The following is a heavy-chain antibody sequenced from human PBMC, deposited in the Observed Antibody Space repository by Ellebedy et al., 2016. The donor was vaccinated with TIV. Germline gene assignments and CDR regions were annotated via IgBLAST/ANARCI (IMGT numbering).Heavy chain of an antibody. CDR1: GFTFSIYD. V-gene: IGHV3-13*01. J-gene: IGHJ4*02. CDR3: ARATAGIDY. CDR2: IGTAGDT. Sequence: GESLKISCAASGFTFSIYDMHWVRQVTGKGLEWVSAIGTAGDTYYPGSVKGRFTISRENANNSLYLQMNSLRAEDTAVYYCARATAGIDYWGQGTLVTVSS. D-gene: IGHD1-1*01.